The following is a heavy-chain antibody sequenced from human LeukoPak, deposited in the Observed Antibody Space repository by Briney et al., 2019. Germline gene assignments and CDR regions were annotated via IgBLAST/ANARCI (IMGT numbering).Heavy chain of an antibody. J-gene: IGHJ6*04. CDR3: AKDPGGRTARYCSSTSCSDV. CDR1: GFTFSSYS. V-gene: IGHV3-23*01. Sequence: GGSLRLSCAASGFTFSSYSMNWVRQAPGKGLEWVSAISGSGGSTYYADSVKGRFTISRDNSKNTLYLQMNSLRAEDTAVYYCAKDPGGRTARYCSSTSCSDVWGKGTTVTVSP. D-gene: IGHD2-2*01. CDR2: ISGSGGST.